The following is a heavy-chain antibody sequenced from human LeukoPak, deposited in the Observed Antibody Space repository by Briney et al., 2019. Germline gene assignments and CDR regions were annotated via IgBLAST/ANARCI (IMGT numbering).Heavy chain of an antibody. CDR1: GYSFTSYR. J-gene: IGHJ4*02. V-gene: IGHV5-51*01. Sequence: GESLKISCKGPGYSFTSYRIAWVRQMPGKGLEWMGIIYPGYSDTSYSPSFQGQVTISADKSISTAYLQWSSLKASDTAMYYCARVFDSSGFYFDYWGQGTLVTVSS. CDR3: ARVFDSSGFYFDY. CDR2: IYPGYSDT. D-gene: IGHD6-19*01.